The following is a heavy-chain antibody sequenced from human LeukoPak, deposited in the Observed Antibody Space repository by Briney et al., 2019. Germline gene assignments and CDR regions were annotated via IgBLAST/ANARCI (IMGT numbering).Heavy chain of an antibody. Sequence: GGSLRLSCAASGFTFSSYAMSWVRQAPGKGLEWVSAISGSGGSTYYADPVKGRFTISGDNSKNTLYLQMNSLRAEDTAVYYCAKAIFGVVTQFDYWGQGTLVTVSS. CDR2: ISGSGGST. V-gene: IGHV3-23*01. J-gene: IGHJ4*02. CDR1: GFTFSSYA. D-gene: IGHD3-3*01. CDR3: AKAIFGVVTQFDY.